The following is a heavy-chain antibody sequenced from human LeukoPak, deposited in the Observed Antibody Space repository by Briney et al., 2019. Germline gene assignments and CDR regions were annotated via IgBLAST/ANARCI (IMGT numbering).Heavy chain of an antibody. J-gene: IGHJ5*02. CDR2: IYHSGST. V-gene: IGHV4-4*02. D-gene: IGHD3-10*01. CDR3: ARAVVRGVKGNWFDP. CDR1: GGSISSSNW. Sequence: PSGTLSLTCAVSGGSISSSNWWSWVRQPPGKGLEWIGEIYHSGSTNYNPSLKSRVTISVDKSKNQFSLKLSSVTAADTAVYYCARAVVRGVKGNWFDPWGQGTLVTVSS.